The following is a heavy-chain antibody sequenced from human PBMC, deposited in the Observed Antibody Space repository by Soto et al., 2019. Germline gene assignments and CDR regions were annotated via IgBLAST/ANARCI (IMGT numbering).Heavy chain of an antibody. CDR1: GGSISSGGYS. CDR2: IYHSGST. J-gene: IGHJ4*02. CDR3: ARATGVVPAAIDY. D-gene: IGHD2-2*02. V-gene: IGHV4-30-2*01. Sequence: TSETLSLTCAVSGGSISSGGYSWSWIRQPPGKGLEWIGYIYHSGSTYYNPSLKSRVTISVDRSKNQFSLKLSSVTAADTAVYYCARATGVVPAAIDYWGQGTLVTVSS.